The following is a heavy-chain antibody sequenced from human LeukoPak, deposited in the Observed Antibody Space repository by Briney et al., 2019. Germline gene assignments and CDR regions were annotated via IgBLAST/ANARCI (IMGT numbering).Heavy chain of an antibody. J-gene: IGHJ5*01. V-gene: IGHV3-48*03. CDR1: GFTFSSDE. CDR2: MSSSGSTI. Sequence: GGSLRLYCAASGFTFSSDEMNWVRQAPGKGPEWVSYMSSSGSTIYYADSVKGRFTISRDNAKNSLYLQMNSLRAEDTAVYYCARGWFDYWGQGTLVTVSS. CDR3: ARGWFDY.